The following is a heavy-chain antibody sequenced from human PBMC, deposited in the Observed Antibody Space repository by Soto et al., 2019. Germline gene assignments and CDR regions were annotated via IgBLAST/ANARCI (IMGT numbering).Heavy chain of an antibody. CDR2: IYYNGTT. Sequence: PGGSLRLSCAASGLTVGDNYMSWVRQAPGMGLEWVSAIYYNGTTYYADSVKGRFTISRDTSKNTPSLQMDSLRVEDTAVYYCVRPLSSGRNYGKDVWGQGTTVTVSS. J-gene: IGHJ6*02. CDR3: VRPLSSGRNYGKDV. CDR1: GLTVGDNY. D-gene: IGHD3-10*01. V-gene: IGHV3-53*01.